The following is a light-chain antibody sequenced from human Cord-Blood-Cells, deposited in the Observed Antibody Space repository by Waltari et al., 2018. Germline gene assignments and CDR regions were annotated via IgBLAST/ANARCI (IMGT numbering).Light chain of an antibody. CDR1: SSAVGGYNY. J-gene: IGLJ1*01. Sequence: QSALTQPASVSGSPGPSMTISCTGTSSAVGGYNYTFWYQQPPGKAPKPMIYEVSNRPSGVSKRFSGSKSGNTASLTISGLQAEDEADYYCSSYTGSSTGVFGTGTKVTVL. V-gene: IGLV2-14*01. CDR3: SSYTGSSTGV. CDR2: EVS.